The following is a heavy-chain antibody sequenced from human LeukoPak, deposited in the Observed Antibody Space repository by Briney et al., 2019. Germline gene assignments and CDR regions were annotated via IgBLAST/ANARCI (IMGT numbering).Heavy chain of an antibody. J-gene: IGHJ4*02. CDR3: ARLQDSREYFFDY. CDR2: IYYSGST. CDR1: GGSISSYY. V-gene: IGHV4-59*01. D-gene: IGHD3-10*01. Sequence: SETLSLTCTVSGGSISSYYWSWIRQPPGKGLEWIGYIYYSGSTNYNPSLKSRVTISVDTSKNQFSLKLSSVTAADTAVYYCARLQDSREYFFDYWGQGTLVTVSS.